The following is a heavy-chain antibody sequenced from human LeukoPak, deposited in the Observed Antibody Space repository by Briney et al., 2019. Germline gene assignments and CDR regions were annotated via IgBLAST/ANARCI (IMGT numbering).Heavy chain of an antibody. V-gene: IGHV4-38-2*02. CDR2: IYHSGST. J-gene: IGHJ6*04. D-gene: IGHD6-13*01. CDR1: GYSISSGYY. Sequence: SETLSLTCTVSGYSISSGYYWGWIRQPPGKGLEWIGSIYHSGSTYYNPSLKSRVTISVDTSKNQFSLKLSSVTAADTAVYYCARGAGSSRKMDVWGKGTTVTVSS. CDR3: ARGAGSSRKMDV.